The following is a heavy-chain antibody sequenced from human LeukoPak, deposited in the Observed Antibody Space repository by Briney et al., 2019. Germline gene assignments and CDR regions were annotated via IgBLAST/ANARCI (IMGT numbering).Heavy chain of an antibody. CDR1: GGSISSYY. Sequence: SETLSLTCTVSGGSISSYYWSWIRQPPGKGLEWIGYIYYSGSTNYNPSLKSRVTISVDTSKNQFSLKLSSVTVADTAVYYCARSDFWAPGWFDPWGQGTLVTVSS. J-gene: IGHJ5*02. CDR2: IYYSGST. V-gene: IGHV4-59*08. D-gene: IGHD3-3*01. CDR3: ARSDFWAPGWFDP.